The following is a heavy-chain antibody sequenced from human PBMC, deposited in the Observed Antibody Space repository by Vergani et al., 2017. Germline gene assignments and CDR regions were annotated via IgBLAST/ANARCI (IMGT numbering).Heavy chain of an antibody. CDR3: AREKGSGGILWLDAFDI. Sequence: QVHLVQSGAEAKKPGASVKVSCKASGYTFTNYGISWMRQAPGQGLEWMGWISAYNDNTNYAQKVQGRVTMTTDTSTSTAYMELRSLRSDDTAVYYCAREKGSGGILWLDAFDIWGQGTMVSVSS. V-gene: IGHV1-18*01. J-gene: IGHJ3*02. CDR2: ISAYNDNT. CDR1: GYTFTNYG. D-gene: IGHD2-21*01.